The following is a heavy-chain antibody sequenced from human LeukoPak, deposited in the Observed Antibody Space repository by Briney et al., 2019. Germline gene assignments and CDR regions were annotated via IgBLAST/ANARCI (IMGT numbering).Heavy chain of an antibody. J-gene: IGHJ6*02. D-gene: IGHD2-15*01. Sequence: SETLSLTCTVSGGSISSGVYRWSWIRQRPGEGLQWIGYICSSGSAYYNPSLKSRVTMSIDTSNNQFSLKLNSVTAADTAVYYCARDGGGSLYGMDVWGQGTTVTVSS. CDR2: ICSSGSA. CDR3: ARDGGGSLYGMDV. CDR1: GGSISSGVYR. V-gene: IGHV4-31*03.